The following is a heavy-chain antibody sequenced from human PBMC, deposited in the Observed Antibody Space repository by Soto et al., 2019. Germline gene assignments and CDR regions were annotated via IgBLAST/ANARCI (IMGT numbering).Heavy chain of an antibody. V-gene: IGHV4-34*01. CDR2: INHSGST. J-gene: IGHJ4*02. CDR3: ARGRWLRSAFDY. CDR1: GGSFSGYY. Sequence: QVQLQQWGAGLLKPSETLSLTCAVYGGSFSGYYWSWIRQPPGKGLEWIGEINHSGSTNYNPSLKSRVTISVDTSKNQFSLKLSSVTAADTAVYNCARGRWLRSAFDYWGPGTLVTVSS. D-gene: IGHD5-12*01.